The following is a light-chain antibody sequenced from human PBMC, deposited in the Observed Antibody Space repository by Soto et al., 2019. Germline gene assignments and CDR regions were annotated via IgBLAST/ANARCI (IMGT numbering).Light chain of an antibody. V-gene: IGKV3-20*01. CDR2: GAS. CDR3: QQYGSSSWT. Sequence: EIVMTQSPATLSLSPGERATLSCRASQSVSSSLAWYQQKPGQAPRLLIHGASTRATGIAARFSGSGSGTDFTLTISRLEPEDFAVYYCQQYGSSSWTFGQGTKVDIK. CDR1: QSVSSS. J-gene: IGKJ1*01.